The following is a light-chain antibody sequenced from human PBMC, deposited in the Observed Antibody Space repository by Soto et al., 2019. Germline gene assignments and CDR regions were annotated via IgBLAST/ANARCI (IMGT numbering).Light chain of an antibody. Sequence: TLSLSPGERATLSCRASQSVSSYLAWYQQKPGQAPRLLIYDASNRATGIPARFSGSGSGTDFTLTISSLEPEDFAVYCCQQRSNWAATFGVRTMVEIK. CDR2: DAS. CDR3: QQRSNWAAT. J-gene: IGKJ4*01. CDR1: QSVSSY. V-gene: IGKV3-11*01.